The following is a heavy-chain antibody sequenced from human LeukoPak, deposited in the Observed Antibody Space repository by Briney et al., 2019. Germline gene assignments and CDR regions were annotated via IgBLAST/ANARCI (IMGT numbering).Heavy chain of an antibody. V-gene: IGHV3-23*01. D-gene: IGHD2-2*01. CDR1: GFTFRSFA. CDR2: ISDSGDST. CDR3: AKLGLCSSTSCYGYHDY. J-gene: IGHJ4*02. Sequence: GGSLRLSCAASGFTFRSFAMSWVRQAPGKGLEWVSSISDSGDSTYYADSVKGRFTISRDNSKNTLYLRMNSLRAEDTAVYYCAKLGLCSSTSCYGYHDYWGQGTLVTVSS.